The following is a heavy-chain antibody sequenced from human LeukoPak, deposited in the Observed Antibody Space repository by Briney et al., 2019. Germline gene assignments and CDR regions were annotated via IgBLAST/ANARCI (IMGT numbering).Heavy chain of an antibody. Sequence: GGSLRLSCAASGFTFSSYSMNWVRQAPGKGLEWVSYISSSSSTIYYADSVKGRFTISRDNAKNSLYLQMNSLRAEDTAVYYCARDDITMVRGVIIDLDYWGQGTLVTVSS. CDR3: ARDDITMVRGVIIDLDY. D-gene: IGHD3-10*01. CDR1: GFTFSSYS. CDR2: ISSSSSTI. J-gene: IGHJ4*02. V-gene: IGHV3-48*01.